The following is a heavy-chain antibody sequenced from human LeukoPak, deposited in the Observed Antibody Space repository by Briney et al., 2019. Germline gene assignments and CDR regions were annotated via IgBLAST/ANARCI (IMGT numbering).Heavy chain of an antibody. J-gene: IGHJ4*02. D-gene: IGHD1-26*01. Sequence: GGSLRLSCAASGFTFSSYSMNWVRQAPGKGLEWVSFFSSSSSTIYYADSVKGRFTISRDNAKNSLYLQMNSLRAEDTAVYYCTRDRGGSYSAIDYWGQGTLVTVSS. CDR3: TRDRGGSYSAIDY. V-gene: IGHV3-48*04. CDR1: GFTFSSYS. CDR2: FSSSSSTI.